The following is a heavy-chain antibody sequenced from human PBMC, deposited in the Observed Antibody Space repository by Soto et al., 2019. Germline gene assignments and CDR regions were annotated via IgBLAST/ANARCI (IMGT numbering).Heavy chain of an antibody. Sequence: VQLVESGGGLVKPGGSLRLSCVASGFPFSTFSLHWVRQAPGKGLEWVSSISGSGASIHYGDSLKGRSTISRDNAKNTVSLQMHSLRVEDTAVYYCARDTRRGIYSAAGMDVWGQGTTVTVSS. V-gene: IGHV3-21*01. CDR1: GFPFSTFS. J-gene: IGHJ6*02. CDR3: ARDTRRGIYSAAGMDV. D-gene: IGHD1-26*01. CDR2: ISGSGASI.